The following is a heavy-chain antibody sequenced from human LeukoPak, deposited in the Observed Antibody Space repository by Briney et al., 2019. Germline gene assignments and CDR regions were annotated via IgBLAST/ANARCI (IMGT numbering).Heavy chain of an antibody. CDR2: ISAYNGNT. CDR3: ARVAKLSSRIVVVPAALNEAYYYGMDV. Sequence: GASVKVSCKASGYTFTSYSISWVRQAPGQGLEWMGFISAYNGNTNYAQKLQGRVTMTTDTSTSTAYMELRSLRSDDTAVYYCARVAKLSSRIVVVPAALNEAYYYGMDVWGKGTTVTVSS. V-gene: IGHV1-18*04. D-gene: IGHD2-2*01. CDR1: GYTFTSYS. J-gene: IGHJ6*04.